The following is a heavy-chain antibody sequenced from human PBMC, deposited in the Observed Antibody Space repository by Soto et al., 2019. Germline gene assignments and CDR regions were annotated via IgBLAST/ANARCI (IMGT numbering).Heavy chain of an antibody. CDR3: TRPVVDYYYYGMNV. Sequence: GGSLRLSCAASGFIFSKSALHWVRQAHGKGLEWVGHIRSESKNYATAYAASVKGRFTISRDDSKNTAYLQMNSLIIEDTAVYYCTRPVVDYYYYGMNVWGQGTTVTVSS. V-gene: IGHV3-73*01. CDR1: GFIFSKSA. CDR2: IRSESKNYAT. J-gene: IGHJ6*02.